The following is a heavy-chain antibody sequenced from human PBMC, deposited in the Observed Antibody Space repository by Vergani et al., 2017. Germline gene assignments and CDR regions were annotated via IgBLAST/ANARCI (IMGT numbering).Heavy chain of an antibody. CDR1: GFTFDDYA. CDR3: ARHIITMIVVVTPVDY. CDR2: ISWNSGST. V-gene: IGHV3-9*01. J-gene: IGHJ4*02. Sequence: VQLVESGGGLVKPGGSLRLSCAASGFTFDDYAMHWVRQAPGKGLEWVSGISWNSGSTGYADSVKGRFTISRDNAKNSLYLQMNSLRAEDTAVYYCARHIITMIVVVTPVDYWGQGTLVTVSS. D-gene: IGHD3-22*01.